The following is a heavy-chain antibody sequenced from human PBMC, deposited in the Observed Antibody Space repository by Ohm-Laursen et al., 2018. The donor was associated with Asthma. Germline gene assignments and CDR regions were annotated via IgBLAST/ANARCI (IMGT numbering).Heavy chain of an antibody. V-gene: IGHV3-7*03. J-gene: IGHJ4*02. CDR1: GFTFSNYW. CDR3: ATNLPYEAENY. CDR2: IYPDGGEK. Sequence: SLRLSCAAFGFTFSNYWMSWVRQAPGKGLEWVANIYPDGGEKYYVDSVDGRFTISRDNAKNSLYLQMNSLRAEDTAVYYCATNLPYEAENYWGQGTLVTVSS. D-gene: IGHD3-16*01.